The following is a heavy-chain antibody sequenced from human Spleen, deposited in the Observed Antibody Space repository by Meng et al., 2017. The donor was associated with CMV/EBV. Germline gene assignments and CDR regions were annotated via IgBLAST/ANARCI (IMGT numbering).Heavy chain of an antibody. V-gene: IGHV1-2*02. CDR2: ISPKTGAT. CDR1: ASTFTGQY. Sequence: CKASASTFTGQYLHWVRQAPGQGLEWMGWISPKTGATKYAQKFQGRAIMTSDTSISTAYMELSRLTSDDTAVYFCTTVDMVYGPFDPWGQGTVVTVSS. J-gene: IGHJ5*02. CDR3: TTVDMVYGPFDP. D-gene: IGHD2-8*01.